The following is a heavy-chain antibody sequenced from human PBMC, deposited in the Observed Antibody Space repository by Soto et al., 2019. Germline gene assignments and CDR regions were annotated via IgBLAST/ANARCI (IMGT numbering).Heavy chain of an antibody. J-gene: IGHJ4*02. CDR2: IIPIFGTA. D-gene: IGHD4-17*01. Sequence: SVKVSCKASGGTFSSYAISWVRQAPGQGLEWMGGIIPIFGTANYAQKFQGRVTITADESTSTAYMELSSLRSEDTAVYYCARDGRSDYGDQIGFDYWGQGTLVTVSS. CDR1: GGTFSSYA. CDR3: ARDGRSDYGDQIGFDY. V-gene: IGHV1-69*13.